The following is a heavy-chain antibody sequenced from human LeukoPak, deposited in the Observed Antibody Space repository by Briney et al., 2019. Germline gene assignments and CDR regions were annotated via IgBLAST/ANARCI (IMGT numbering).Heavy chain of an antibody. CDR3: ARGPYPTMVRGGGDY. V-gene: IGHV3-66*01. J-gene: IGHJ4*02. CDR1: GFTFSSYS. D-gene: IGHD3-10*01. CDR2: IYSGGST. Sequence: GGSLRLSCVGSGFTFSSYSMNWVGQAPGKGLEWVAVIYSGGSTYYADSVKGRFTISGDNSKNTLYLQMNSLRAEDTAVYYCARGPYPTMVRGGGDYWRQGTLVTVSS.